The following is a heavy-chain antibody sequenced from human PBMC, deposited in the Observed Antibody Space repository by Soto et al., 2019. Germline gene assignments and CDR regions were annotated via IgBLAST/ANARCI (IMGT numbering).Heavy chain of an antibody. Sequence: VSVKLYCNTSGYTFTSFDISWVRQAPRQGLEWMGWISAYNGNTNYAQKAQHRVTMTTDTSTNTGYMELRSLRSDDTAVYYCARVFAYCSDISCLDHWGQGTLVTVSS. CDR1: GYTFTSFD. CDR3: ARVFAYCSDISCLDH. D-gene: IGHD2-2*01. J-gene: IGHJ4*02. V-gene: IGHV1-18*01. CDR2: ISAYNGNT.